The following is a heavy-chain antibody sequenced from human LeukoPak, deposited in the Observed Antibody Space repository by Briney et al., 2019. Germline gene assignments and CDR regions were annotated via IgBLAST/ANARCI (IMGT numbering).Heavy chain of an antibody. CDR1: GFTFSSYA. Sequence: GGSLRLSCAASGFTFSSYAMSWVRQAPGKGLEWVSAISGSGGSTYYADSVKGRFTISRDNSKNTLYLQMNSLRAEDTAVYYCAKDYRSVIAAAHFDYWGQGTLVTVSS. V-gene: IGHV3-23*01. CDR2: ISGSGGST. J-gene: IGHJ4*02. D-gene: IGHD6-13*01. CDR3: AKDYRSVIAAAHFDY.